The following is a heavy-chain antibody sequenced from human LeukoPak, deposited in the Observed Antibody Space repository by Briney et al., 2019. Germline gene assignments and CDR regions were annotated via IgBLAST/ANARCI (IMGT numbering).Heavy chain of an antibody. Sequence: PGGSPRLSCAASGFTISSHWMTWVRQASGKGLEWVANINQDGSERYYVDSVKGRFTISRDNAKNSLSLQMNSLRAEDTAVYYCARSNAMGVWGQGTTVTVSS. CDR1: GFTISSHW. J-gene: IGHJ6*02. CDR2: INQDGSER. V-gene: IGHV3-7*01. CDR3: ARSNAMGV.